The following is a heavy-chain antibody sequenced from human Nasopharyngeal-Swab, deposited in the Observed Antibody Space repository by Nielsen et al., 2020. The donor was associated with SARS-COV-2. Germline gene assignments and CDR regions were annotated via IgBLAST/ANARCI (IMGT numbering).Heavy chain of an antibody. J-gene: IGHJ4*02. CDR1: GYTFSSYG. D-gene: IGHD3-16*01. Sequence: ASVKVSCKTSGYTFSSYGIAWVRQAPGQGLEWLGWISPYNDYTHYAQKFQGSVTMTSDTSTSTAYLELRSLTSDDTAVYYCARELGVGLFDYWAREPWSPSPQ. V-gene: IGHV1-18*01. CDR2: ISPYNDYT. CDR3: ARELGVGLFDY.